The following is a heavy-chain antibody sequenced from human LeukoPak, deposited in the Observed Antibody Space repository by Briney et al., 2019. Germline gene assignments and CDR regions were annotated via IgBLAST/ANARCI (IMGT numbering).Heavy chain of an antibody. Sequence: GASVKVSCKASGGTFSSYAISWVRQAPGQGLEWMGGIIPIFGTANYAQKFQGRVTITTDESTSTAYMELSSLRSEDTAVYYCAGVVSSSWYPYDYWGQGTLVTVSS. CDR2: IIPIFGTA. D-gene: IGHD6-13*01. V-gene: IGHV1-69*05. CDR1: GGTFSSYA. J-gene: IGHJ4*02. CDR3: AGVVSSSWYPYDY.